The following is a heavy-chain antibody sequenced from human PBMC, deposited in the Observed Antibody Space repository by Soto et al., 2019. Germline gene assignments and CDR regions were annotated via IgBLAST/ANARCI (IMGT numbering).Heavy chain of an antibody. J-gene: IGHJ5*02. CDR1: GYTFTSYG. CDR3: ARTPPLDARAWFDP. Sequence: ASVKVSCKASGYTFTSYGISWVRQAPGQGLEWMGWISAYNGNANYAQKLQGRVTMTTDTSTSTAYMELRSLRSDDTAVYYCARTPPLDARAWFDPWGQGTLVTVSS. CDR2: ISAYNGNA. V-gene: IGHV1-18*01.